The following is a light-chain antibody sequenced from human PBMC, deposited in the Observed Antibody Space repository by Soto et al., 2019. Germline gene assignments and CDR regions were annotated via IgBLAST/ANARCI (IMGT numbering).Light chain of an antibody. J-gene: IGKJ5*01. V-gene: IGKV3-20*01. CDR3: QQYGSSPIT. CDR1: QSVSSSY. CDR2: GAS. Sequence: ELVLTQSPGTLSLSPGERATLSCRASQSVSSSYLGWYQQKPGQAPRLLIYGASNRATGVPDRFSGSGSGTDFALTISSLEPDDFAVYFCQQYGSSPITFGQGTRLEIK.